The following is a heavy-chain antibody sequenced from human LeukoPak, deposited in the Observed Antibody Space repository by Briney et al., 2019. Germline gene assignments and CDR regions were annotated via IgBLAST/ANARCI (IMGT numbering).Heavy chain of an antibody. V-gene: IGHV1-2*02. D-gene: IGHD1-1*01. CDR1: GYTFTGYY. CDR3: ARDNINWAFDY. Sequence: GASVTVSCKASGYTFTGYYMHWVRQAPGQGLVWMGWINPNSGGTNYARKFQGRVTMTRDTSTSTVYMELSSLRSEDTALYYCARDNINWAFDYWGQGTLVTVSS. J-gene: IGHJ4*02. CDR2: INPNSGGT.